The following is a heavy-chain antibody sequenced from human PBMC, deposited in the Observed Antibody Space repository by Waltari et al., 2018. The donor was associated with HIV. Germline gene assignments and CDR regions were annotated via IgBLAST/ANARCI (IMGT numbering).Heavy chain of an antibody. CDR1: GYTLTELS. Sequence: QVQLVQSGAEVKKPGASVKVYCKVSGYTLTELSIHWVRKASGNGLEGMGTFDPDAGETIYAQNFQGRVTMTEDTSTDTAYMELSSLRSEDTAVYYCATGLRDYGGNLMGDYWGQGTLVTVSS. D-gene: IGHD4-17*01. CDR2: FDPDAGET. V-gene: IGHV1-24*01. CDR3: ATGLRDYGGNLMGDY. J-gene: IGHJ4*02.